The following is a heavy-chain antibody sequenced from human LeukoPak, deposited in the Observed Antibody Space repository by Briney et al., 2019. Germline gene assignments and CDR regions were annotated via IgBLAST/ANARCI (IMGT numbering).Heavy chain of an antibody. Sequence: GASVKVSCKASGYTFTSYGISWVRQAPGQGLEWMGWISAYNGNTNYAQKLQGRVTMTRDTSISTAYMELNRLRSDDTAVYYCARVRYRLAETYIDYWGQGTLVTVSS. D-gene: IGHD3-16*01. CDR1: GYTFTSYG. CDR3: ARVRYRLAETYIDY. J-gene: IGHJ4*02. V-gene: IGHV1-18*01. CDR2: ISAYNGNT.